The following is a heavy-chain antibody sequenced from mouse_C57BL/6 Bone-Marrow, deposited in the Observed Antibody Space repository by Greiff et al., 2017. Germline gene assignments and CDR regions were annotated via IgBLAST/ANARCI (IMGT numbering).Heavy chain of an antibody. D-gene: IGHD3-2*02. V-gene: IGHV5-9-1*02. CDR1: GFTFSSYA. CDR2: ISSGGDYI. Sequence: EVKVVESGEGLVKPGGSLKLSCAASGFTFSSYAMSWVRQTPEKRLGWVAYISSGGDYIYYADTVKGRFTISRDNARNTLYLQMSSLQSEDTAMYYCTRRGQLRLYYYAMDYWGQGTSVTVSS. CDR3: TRRGQLRLYYYAMDY. J-gene: IGHJ4*01.